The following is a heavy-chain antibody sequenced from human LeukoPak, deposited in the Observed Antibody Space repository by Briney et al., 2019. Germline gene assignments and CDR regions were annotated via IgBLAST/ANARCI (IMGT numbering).Heavy chain of an antibody. Sequence: GESLKISCKGSGYRFTSYWIGWVRQMPGKGLEWMGLIYPDDSDTKYSRSFQGQVTISADKSVNTAYLQWSSLKASDTGMYYCARQADYGGNYWGQGTLVTVSS. CDR3: ARQADYGGNY. V-gene: IGHV5-51*01. CDR1: GYRFTSYW. D-gene: IGHD4-23*01. J-gene: IGHJ4*02. CDR2: IYPDDSDT.